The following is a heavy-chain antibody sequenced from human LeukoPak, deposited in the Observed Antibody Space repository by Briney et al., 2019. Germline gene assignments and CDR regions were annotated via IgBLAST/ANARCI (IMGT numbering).Heavy chain of an antibody. D-gene: IGHD6-19*01. V-gene: IGHV3-48*03. J-gene: IGHJ4*02. CDR1: GFPFSSYE. CDR2: ISSSGSTI. Sequence: GGSLRLSCAASGFPFSSYEMNWVRQPPGKGLEWVSYISSSGSTIYYADSVKGRFTISRDNAKNPPYLQMNSLRAEDTAVYYCATSYSSGWYYFDYWGQGTLVTVSS. CDR3: ATSYSSGWYYFDY.